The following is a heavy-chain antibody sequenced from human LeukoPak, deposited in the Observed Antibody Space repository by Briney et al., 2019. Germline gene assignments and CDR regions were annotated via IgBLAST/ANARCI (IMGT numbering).Heavy chain of an antibody. CDR1: GYTFTSYG. J-gene: IGHJ4*02. CDR2: ISAYNGNT. V-gene: IGHV1-18*01. CDR3: ATTRYSSSSEGPYYFDY. D-gene: IGHD6-6*01. Sequence: ASVKVSCKASGYTFTSYGISWVRQAPGQGLEWMGWISAYNGNTNYAQKLQGRVTMTTDTSTSTAYMELRSLRSDDTAVYYCATTRYSSSSEGPYYFDYWGQGTLVTVSS.